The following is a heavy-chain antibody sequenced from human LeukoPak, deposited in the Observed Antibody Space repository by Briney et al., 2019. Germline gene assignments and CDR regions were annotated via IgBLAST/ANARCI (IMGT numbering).Heavy chain of an antibody. CDR3: ARVGVVVPAAIGWFDP. CDR1: GFTFSSYS. D-gene: IGHD2-2*02. Sequence: PGGSLRLSCAASGFTFSSYSMNWVRQAPGKGLEWVSVIYSGGSTYYADSVKGRFTISRDNSKNTLYLQMNSLRAEDTAVYYCARVGVVVPAAIGWFDPWGQGTLVTVSS. CDR2: IYSGGST. V-gene: IGHV3-53*01. J-gene: IGHJ5*02.